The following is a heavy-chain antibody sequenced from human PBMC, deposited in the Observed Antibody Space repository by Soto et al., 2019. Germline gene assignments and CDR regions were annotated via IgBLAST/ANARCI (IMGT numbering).Heavy chain of an antibody. CDR3: ARNPPRAGAITSQWHRNYNTRYQLPPGGAFDI. Sequence: QVQLQQWGAGLVKPSATLSLTCAVYGGSFSGNYWSWIRQPPGKGLVWIGEINHSGSTNFNPSLKSRVTLSVDTSKNQFSLRLSSVTAADTAVYYCARNPPRAGAITSQWHRNYNTRYQLPPGGAFDIWGQGTMVTVSS. V-gene: IGHV4-34*01. CDR1: GGSFSGNY. CDR2: INHSGST. J-gene: IGHJ3*02. D-gene: IGHD2-2*01.